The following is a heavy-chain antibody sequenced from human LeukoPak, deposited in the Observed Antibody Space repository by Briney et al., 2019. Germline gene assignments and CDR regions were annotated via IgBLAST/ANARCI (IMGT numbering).Heavy chain of an antibody. V-gene: IGHV4-31*11. J-gene: IGHJ4*02. D-gene: IGHD6-19*01. CDR1: GGSFSGYY. CDR3: ARSSGWPNYFDY. Sequence: PSETLSLTCAVYGGSFSGYYWSWIRQHPGKGLEWIGYIYYSGSAYYNPSLKSRVTISVDTSKDQFSLNLSSVTAADTAVYYCARSSGWPNYFDYWGQGTLVTVSS. CDR2: IYYSGSA.